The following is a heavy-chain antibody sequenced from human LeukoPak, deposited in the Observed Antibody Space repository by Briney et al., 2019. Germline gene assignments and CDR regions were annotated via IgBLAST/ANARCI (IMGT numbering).Heavy chain of an antibody. Sequence: GGSLRLSCAASGFIFSTYGMHWVRQAPVKGLEWVTVISYDGTNKYYADSVKGRFTISRDNSKNTVYLQMNSLRAEDTAVYYCAKSRPRDSGDYIVESYFDYWGQGSLVTVSS. V-gene: IGHV3-30*18. CDR3: AKSRPRDSGDYIVESYFDY. J-gene: IGHJ4*02. D-gene: IGHD4-17*01. CDR1: GFIFSTYG. CDR2: ISYDGTNK.